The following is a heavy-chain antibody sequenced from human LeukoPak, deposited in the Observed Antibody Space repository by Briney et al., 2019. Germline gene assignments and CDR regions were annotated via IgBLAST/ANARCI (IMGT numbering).Heavy chain of an antibody. CDR2: ITGGHYAT. Sequence: GGSLRLSCAASGFSFSSFAMIWVRQAPGKGLAWVSSITGGHYATYNTDSVKGRFTISRDDAKNTLYLQMNSLRADDTAIYYCTKDPNGDYIGAFDPWGQGALVTVSS. CDR1: GFSFSSFA. D-gene: IGHD4-17*01. V-gene: IGHV3-23*01. J-gene: IGHJ5*02. CDR3: TKDPNGDYIGAFDP.